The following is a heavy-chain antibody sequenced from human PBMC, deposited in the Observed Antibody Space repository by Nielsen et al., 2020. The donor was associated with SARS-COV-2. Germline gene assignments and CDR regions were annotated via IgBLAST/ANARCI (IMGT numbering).Heavy chain of an antibody. CDR2: ISWNSVDK. CDR1: GFTINDYA. CDR3: AREGHSQSVIVINSYVDY. V-gene: IGHV3-9*01. Sequence: GGSLRLSCAASGFTINDYAMHWVRQAPGKGLEWVAGISWNSVDKGYADSVKGRFTISRDNAKNSLYLQMNSLRAEDTAVYYCAREGHSQSVIVINSYVDYWGQGTLVTVSS. D-gene: IGHD3-22*01. J-gene: IGHJ4*02.